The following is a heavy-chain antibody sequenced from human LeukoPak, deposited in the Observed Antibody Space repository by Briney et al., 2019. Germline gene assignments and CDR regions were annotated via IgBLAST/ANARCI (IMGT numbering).Heavy chain of an antibody. CDR3: ARGSNFGIVGAKDY. V-gene: IGHV1-18*01. D-gene: IGHD1-26*01. Sequence: GASVTVSCKASGYTFTSYGISWVRQAPGQGLEWMGWISAYNGNTNYAQKLQGRVTMTTDTFTSTAYMELRSLRSDDTAVYYCARGSNFGIVGAKDYWGQGTLVTVSS. CDR2: ISAYNGNT. J-gene: IGHJ4*02. CDR1: GYTFTSYG.